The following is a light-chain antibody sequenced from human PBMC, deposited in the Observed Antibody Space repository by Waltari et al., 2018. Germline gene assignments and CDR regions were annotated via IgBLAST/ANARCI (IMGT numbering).Light chain of an antibody. CDR3: QQLNSYPIT. V-gene: IGKV1-9*01. Sequence: DIQFTQSPSFLSASVGASITITCRASQGINTYFAWYQQKPGRAPKPLIYTASTLQHGVPSRFSGSGSGTEFTLTISSLQPEYFATYYYQQLNSYPITFAQGTRLDNK. J-gene: IGKJ5*01. CDR2: TAS. CDR1: QGINTY.